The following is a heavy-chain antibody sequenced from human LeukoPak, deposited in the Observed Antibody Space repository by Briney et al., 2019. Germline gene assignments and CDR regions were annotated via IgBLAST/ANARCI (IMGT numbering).Heavy chain of an antibody. CDR2: IIPIFGTA. J-gene: IGHJ4*02. CDR3: AIQRDGITMVRGVIPFDY. Sequence: SVKVSCKASGGTFSSYAISWVRQAPGQGLEWMGGIIPIFGTANYAQKFQGRVTITADKSTSTAYMELSSLRSEDTAVYYCAIQRDGITMVRGVIPFDYWAREPWSPSPQ. CDR1: GGTFSSYA. D-gene: IGHD3-10*01. V-gene: IGHV1-69*06.